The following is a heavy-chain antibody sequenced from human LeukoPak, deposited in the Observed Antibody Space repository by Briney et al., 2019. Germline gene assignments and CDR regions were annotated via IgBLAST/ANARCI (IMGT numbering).Heavy chain of an antibody. D-gene: IGHD3/OR15-3a*01. CDR2: IKHDGSEK. Sequence: PGGSLRLSCAASGFTFSGYWMTWVRQAPGKGLEWVANIKHDGSEKYYVDSVKGRFTISRDNAKNSLYLQMNSLRAEDTAVYYCAKIMFFGDWGDYWGQGTLVTVSS. CDR3: AKIMFFGDWGDY. J-gene: IGHJ4*02. V-gene: IGHV3-7*01. CDR1: GFTFSGYW.